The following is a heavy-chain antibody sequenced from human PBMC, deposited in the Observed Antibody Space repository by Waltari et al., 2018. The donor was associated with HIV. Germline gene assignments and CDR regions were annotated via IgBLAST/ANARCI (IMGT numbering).Heavy chain of an antibody. CDR3: AREIRDDYGENFDY. V-gene: IGHV4-39*07. Sequence: QLQLQESGPGLVKPSETLSLTCTVSGGSISSSSYYWGWIRQPPGKGLEWIGSIYYSGSTYYNPSLKSRVTISVDTSKNQFSLKLSSVTAADTAVYYCAREIRDDYGENFDYWGQGTLVTVSS. J-gene: IGHJ4*02. D-gene: IGHD4-17*01. CDR1: GGSISSSSYY. CDR2: IYYSGST.